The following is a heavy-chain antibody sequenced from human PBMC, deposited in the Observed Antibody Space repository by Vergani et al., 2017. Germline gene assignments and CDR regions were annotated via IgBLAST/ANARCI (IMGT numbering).Heavy chain of an antibody. CDR1: GGSISSGGYY. D-gene: IGHD6-13*01. V-gene: IGHV4-31*11. CDR3: ARGLAAAEYYMDV. CDR2: INHSGST. J-gene: IGHJ6*03. Sequence: QVQLQESVPGLVKPSQTLSLTCAVSGGSISSGGYYWSWIRQHPGKGLEWIGEINHSGSTNYNPSLKSRVTISVDTSKNQFSLKLSSVTAADTAVYYCARGLAAAEYYMDVWGKGTTVTVSS.